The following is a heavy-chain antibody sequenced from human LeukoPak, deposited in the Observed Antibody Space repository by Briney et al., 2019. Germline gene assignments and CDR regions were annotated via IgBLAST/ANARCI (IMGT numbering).Heavy chain of an antibody. Sequence: PSETLSLTCTVSGGSISSYYWSWIRLPAGKGLEWIGRIYTSGSTNYNPSLKSRVTMSVDTSKNQFSLKLSSVTAADTAVYYCARVNSSWPSYYYYYMDVWGKGTTVTVSS. CDR2: IYTSGST. D-gene: IGHD6-13*01. CDR3: ARVNSSWPSYYYYYMDV. V-gene: IGHV4-4*07. CDR1: GGSISSYY. J-gene: IGHJ6*03.